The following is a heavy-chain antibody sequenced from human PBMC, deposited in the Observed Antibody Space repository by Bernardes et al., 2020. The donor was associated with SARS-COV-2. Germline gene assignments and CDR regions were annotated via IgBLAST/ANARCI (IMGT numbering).Heavy chain of an antibody. V-gene: IGHV3-30*18. J-gene: IGHJ3*01. CDR2: IPDDGKEP. CDR1: GFTFSSFG. CDR3: AKADTNSDPYDGIDV. Sequence: GGSLRLSCAASGFTFSSFGMHWVRQAPGKGLEWVAVIPDDGKEPHYADSVKGRFTISRDNSKSTLYLQINSLRLDDTALYYCAKADTNSDPYDGIDVWGQGTQDTVSS. D-gene: IGHD2-21*01.